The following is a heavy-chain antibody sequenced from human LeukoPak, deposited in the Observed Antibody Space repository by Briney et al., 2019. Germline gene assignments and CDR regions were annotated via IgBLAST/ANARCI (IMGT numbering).Heavy chain of an antibody. V-gene: IGHV3-23*01. CDR3: AKMLAYCGGDCYDY. J-gene: IGHJ4*02. CDR1: RFTFSSYA. CDR2: ISGSGDNT. D-gene: IGHD2-21*02. Sequence: GGSLRLSCAASRFTFSSYAMSWVRQAPGKGLEWVSAISGSGDNTYYTDSVKGRFTISRDNSKNTLYLQMNGLRAEDTAVYYCAKMLAYCGGDCYDYWGQGTLVTVSS.